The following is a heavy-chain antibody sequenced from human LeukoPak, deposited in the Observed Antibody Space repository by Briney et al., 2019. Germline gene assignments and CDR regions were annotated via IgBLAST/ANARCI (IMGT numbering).Heavy chain of an antibody. Sequence: GASVKVSCKAPGYTFTGYYMHWVRQAPGQGLEWMGWINPNSGGTNYAQKFQGRVTMTRDTSITTVYMELSRLRSDDTAVYYCARDPSTVTYYDYWGQGTLVTVSS. CDR3: ARDPSTVTYYDY. V-gene: IGHV1-2*02. CDR1: GYTFTGYY. J-gene: IGHJ4*02. CDR2: INPNSGGT. D-gene: IGHD4-17*01.